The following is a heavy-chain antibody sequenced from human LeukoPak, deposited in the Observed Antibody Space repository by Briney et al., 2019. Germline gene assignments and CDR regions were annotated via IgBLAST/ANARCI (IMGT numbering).Heavy chain of an antibody. CDR3: AREARYYDSSGYYTRYYFDY. J-gene: IGHJ4*02. Sequence: PGGSLRLSCVASGFTFGKYWMSWVRQAPGKGLEWVAVISYDGSNKYYADSVKGRFTISRDNSKNTLYLQMNSLRAEDTAVYYCAREARYYDSSGYYTRYYFDYWGQGTLVTVSS. CDR1: GFTFGKYW. CDR2: ISYDGSNK. V-gene: IGHV3-30-3*01. D-gene: IGHD3-22*01.